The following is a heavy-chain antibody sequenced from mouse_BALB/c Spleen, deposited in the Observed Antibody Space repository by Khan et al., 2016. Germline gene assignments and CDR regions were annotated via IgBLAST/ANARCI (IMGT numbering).Heavy chain of an antibody. D-gene: IGHD2-14*01. V-gene: IGHV14-3*02. CDR3: ARMYYRDY. Sequence: MQLEESGAELVKPGASVTLSCTVSGFSIQDTYIHWVRQRPEQGLEWIGRIKPQNDNTKYDPKFKGKATITADTSTNTAYLQLSSLTYEDTAVYYCARMYYRDYWGQGTTLTVSS. CDR1: GFSIQDTY. J-gene: IGHJ2*01. CDR2: IKPQNDNT.